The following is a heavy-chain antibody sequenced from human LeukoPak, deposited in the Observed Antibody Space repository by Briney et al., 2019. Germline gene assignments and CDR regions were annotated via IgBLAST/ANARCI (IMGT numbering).Heavy chain of an antibody. CDR1: GGTFSSYA. V-gene: IGHV1-69*13. CDR3: ARERCSGGSCYSPYPAEYFQH. D-gene: IGHD2-15*01. J-gene: IGHJ1*01. CDR2: IIPIFGTA. Sequence: SVKVSCKASGGTFSSYAISWVRQAPGQGLEWMGGIIPIFGTANYAQKFQGRVTITADESTSTAYMELSSLRSEDTAVYYCARERCSGGSCYSPYPAEYFQHWGQGTLVTVSS.